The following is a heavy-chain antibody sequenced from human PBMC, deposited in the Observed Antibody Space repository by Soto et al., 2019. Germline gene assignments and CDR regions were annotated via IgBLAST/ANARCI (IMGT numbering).Heavy chain of an antibody. CDR3: VRGSSYV. Sequence: EVHLLESGGGFLQPGGSLRLSCAASGFSFSIFAMNWVRQAPGKGLEWVSTISSGGGTTLYADSVKGRFTISRDNSKNTVFLQMNSLRAEDTAVYYCVRGSSYVWGQGTLVTVSS. J-gene: IGHJ4*02. CDR2: ISSGGGTT. D-gene: IGHD5-18*01. CDR1: GFSFSIFA. V-gene: IGHV3-23*01.